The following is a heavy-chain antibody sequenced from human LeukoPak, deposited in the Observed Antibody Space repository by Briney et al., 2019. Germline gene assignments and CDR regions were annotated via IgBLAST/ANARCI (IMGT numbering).Heavy chain of an antibody. J-gene: IGHJ4*02. D-gene: IGHD3-16*02. V-gene: IGHV3-53*01. CDR3: ASPAVWGELSLRY. Sequence: PGGSLRLSCTASGFTVSSNYMIWVRQAPGKGLEWVSVIYSGGSTHYADSVKGRFTISRDNSKNTVYLQMNSLRAEDTAVYYCASPAVWGELSLRYWGQGTLVTVSS. CDR1: GFTVSSNY. CDR2: IYSGGST.